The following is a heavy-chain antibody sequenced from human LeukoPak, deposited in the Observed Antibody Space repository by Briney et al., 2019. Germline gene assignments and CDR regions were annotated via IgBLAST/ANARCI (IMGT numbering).Heavy chain of an antibody. V-gene: IGHV3-53*04. CDR3: ARESSVSGWFIF. CDR2: IYADGST. J-gene: IGHJ5*01. CDR1: GFTVRDNF. Sequence: PGESLRLSCAASGFTVRDNFMGWVRQAPGKGLEWVSGIYADGSTYYADSVKGRFTPSRHNFGNTLSLEMNSLIPEDTALYYCARESSVSGWFIFWGQGTLVTVSS. D-gene: IGHD6-19*01.